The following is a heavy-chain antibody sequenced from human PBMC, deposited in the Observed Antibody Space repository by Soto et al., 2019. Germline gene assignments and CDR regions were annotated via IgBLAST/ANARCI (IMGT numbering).Heavy chain of an antibody. D-gene: IGHD5-18*01. Sequence: GGSLRLSCAASGFTVNTNHMTWVRQAPGRGPEWVSTVYPRGNTFYADSVKGRFTISRDNSKNMLYLQMNGLRAEDTAVYYCARGVDTAKAGYWGQGTLVTVSS. J-gene: IGHJ4*02. CDR2: VYPRGNT. CDR3: ARGVDTAKAGY. CDR1: GFTVNTNH. V-gene: IGHV3-53*01.